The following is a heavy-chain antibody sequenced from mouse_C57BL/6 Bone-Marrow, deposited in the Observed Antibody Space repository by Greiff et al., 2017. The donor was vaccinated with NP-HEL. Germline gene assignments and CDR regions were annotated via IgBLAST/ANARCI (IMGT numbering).Heavy chain of an antibody. D-gene: IGHD1-1*01. Sequence: EVKLMESGPGLVKPSQSLSLTCSVTGYSITSGYYWNWIRQFPGNKLEWMGYISYDGSNNYNPSLKNRISITRDTSKNQFFLKLNSVTTEDTATYYCARDDTTVVGFDYWGQGTTLTVSS. CDR1: GYSITSGYY. CDR3: ARDDTTVVGFDY. V-gene: IGHV3-6*01. CDR2: ISYDGSN. J-gene: IGHJ2*01.